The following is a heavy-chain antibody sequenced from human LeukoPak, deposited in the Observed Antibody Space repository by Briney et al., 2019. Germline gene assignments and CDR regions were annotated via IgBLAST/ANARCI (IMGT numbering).Heavy chain of an antibody. CDR2: IIPIFGTA. CDR3: ARRRMVRGVILNWFDP. D-gene: IGHD3-10*01. J-gene: IGHJ5*02. Sequence: GSSVKVSCKASGGTFSSYAISWVRQAPGQGLEWMGGIIPIFGTANYAQKFQGRVTITADESTSTAYMELSSLRSEDTAVYYCARRRMVRGVILNWFDPWGQGTLVTVSS. V-gene: IGHV1-69*01. CDR1: GGTFSSYA.